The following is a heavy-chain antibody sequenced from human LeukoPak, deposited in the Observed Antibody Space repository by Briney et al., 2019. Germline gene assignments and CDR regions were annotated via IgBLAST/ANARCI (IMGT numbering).Heavy chain of an antibody. CDR1: GGSFSGYY. D-gene: IGHD2-2*01. CDR2: INHSGST. J-gene: IGHJ4*02. CDR3: ARTSEVTYCSSTSCYFDY. Sequence: SETLSLTCAVYGGSFSGYYWSWIRQPPGKGLEWIGEINHSGSTNYNPSLKSRVTISVDTSKNQFSLKLSSVTAADTAVYYCARTSEVTYCSSTSCYFDYWGQGTLVTVSS. V-gene: IGHV4-34*01.